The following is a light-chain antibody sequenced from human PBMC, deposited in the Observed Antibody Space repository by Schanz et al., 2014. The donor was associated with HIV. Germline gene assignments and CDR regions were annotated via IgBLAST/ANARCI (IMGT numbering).Light chain of an antibody. CDR3: SSHAGRNSFVV. V-gene: IGLV2-14*03. Sequence: QSVLTQPASVSGSPGQSIAISCTGTTSDIGAYNYVSWYQQHPDKAPKLIIYDVNNRPSGVSNRFSGSKSGNTASLTISGLQAEDEADYYCSSHAGRNSFVVFGGGTKVTVL. J-gene: IGLJ2*01. CDR2: DVN. CDR1: TSDIGAYNY.